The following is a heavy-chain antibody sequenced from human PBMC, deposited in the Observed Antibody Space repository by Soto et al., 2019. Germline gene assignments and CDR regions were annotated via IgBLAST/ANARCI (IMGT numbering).Heavy chain of an antibody. J-gene: IGHJ4*02. CDR3: AKEDTSSGSLDY. CDR1: GFPFGENA. Sequence: VGSLRLSCAASGFPFGENAMSWVRQAPGKGLEWVSGISDSGATTYYADSVRGRFTISRDNSKNTLYLQMKSLRAEDSASYYCAKEDTSSGSLDYWGQGALVT. V-gene: IGHV3-23*01. CDR2: ISDSGATT. D-gene: IGHD6-19*01.